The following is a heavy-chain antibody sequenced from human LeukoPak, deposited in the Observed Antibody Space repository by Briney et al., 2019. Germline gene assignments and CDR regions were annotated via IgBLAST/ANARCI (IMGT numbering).Heavy chain of an antibody. CDR1: GFTFTNFE. CDR2: ISYSGSTT. J-gene: IGHJ5*02. V-gene: IGHV3-48*03. CDR3: ARAGPPAFDP. Sequence: GGSLRLSCAASGFTFTNFEMNWVRQAPGKGLEWVSYISYSGSTTSYVDSVKGRFTISRDNAKNSLYLQMNSLRAEDTAVYYCARAGPPAFDPWGQGTLVTVSS.